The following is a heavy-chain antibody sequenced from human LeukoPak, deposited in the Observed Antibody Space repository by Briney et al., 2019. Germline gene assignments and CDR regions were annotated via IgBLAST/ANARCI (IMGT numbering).Heavy chain of an antibody. J-gene: IGHJ6*02. CDR1: GGTFSSYA. V-gene: IGHV1-69*04. D-gene: IGHD4-17*01. CDR2: IIPILGIA. CDR3: ARPSYGDYGVDYYGMDV. Sequence: SVKVSCEASGGTFSSYAISWVRQAPGQGLEWMGRIIPILGIANYAQKFQGRVTITADKSTSTAYMELSSLRSEDTAVYYCARPSYGDYGVDYYGMDVWGQGTTVTVSS.